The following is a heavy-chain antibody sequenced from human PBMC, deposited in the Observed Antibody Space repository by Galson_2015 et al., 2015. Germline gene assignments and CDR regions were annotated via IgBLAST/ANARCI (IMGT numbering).Heavy chain of an antibody. J-gene: IGHJ3*02. D-gene: IGHD3-22*01. CDR3: ARDPKLYDSSGYHYDAFDI. CDR1: GFTFSSYS. CDR2: ISSGSTTI. V-gene: IGHV3-48*02. Sequence: SLRLSCAASGFTFSSYSMNWVRQAPGKGLEWVSYISSGSTTIYYADSVKGRFTISRDNAKNSLYLQMNSLRDEDTAVYYCARDPKLYDSSGYHYDAFDIWGQGTMVTVSS.